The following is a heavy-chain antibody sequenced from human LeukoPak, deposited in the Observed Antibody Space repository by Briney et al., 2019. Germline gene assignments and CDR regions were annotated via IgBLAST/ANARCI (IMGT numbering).Heavy chain of an antibody. J-gene: IGHJ4*02. Sequence: GGSLRLSCAPSGFTFSRHGMHWVRQAPGKGLEWVAIISNDGSRKYYAHSVEGRFTISRDNSKNTLYLQMDSLRAEDTAVYYCARDRAWNYFDYWGQGTLVAVSS. CDR3: ARDRAWNYFDY. CDR1: GFTFSRHG. CDR2: ISNDGSRK. V-gene: IGHV3-30*03. D-gene: IGHD3-3*01.